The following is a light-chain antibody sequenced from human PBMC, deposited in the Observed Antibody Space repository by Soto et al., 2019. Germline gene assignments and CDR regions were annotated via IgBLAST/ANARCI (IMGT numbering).Light chain of an antibody. CDR3: SSDAGSNVV. CDR2: EIS. V-gene: IGLV2-8*01. J-gene: IGLJ2*01. Sequence: QSVLTQPPSASGAPGQRVTISCTGTSSGIGGYNYVSWYQQHPGKAPKLMIYEISNRPSGVPDRFSGSKSGNSASLTVPGLEAEAEADYYCSSDAGSNVVFGAGTKVTVL. CDR1: SSGIGGYNY.